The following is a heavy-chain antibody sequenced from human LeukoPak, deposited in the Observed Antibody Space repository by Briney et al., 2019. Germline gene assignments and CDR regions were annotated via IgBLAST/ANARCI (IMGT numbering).Heavy chain of an antibody. CDR3: ARDLPLGIFGVVTTNWFDP. Sequence: ASVKVSCKASGYTFTSYGISWVRQAPGQGLEWMGWISAYNGNTNYAQKFQGRVTMTTDTSTSTAYMELRSLRSDDTAVYYCARDLPLGIFGVVTTNWFDPWGQGTLVTVSS. V-gene: IGHV1-18*01. CDR2: ISAYNGNT. D-gene: IGHD3-3*01. J-gene: IGHJ5*02. CDR1: GYTFTSYG.